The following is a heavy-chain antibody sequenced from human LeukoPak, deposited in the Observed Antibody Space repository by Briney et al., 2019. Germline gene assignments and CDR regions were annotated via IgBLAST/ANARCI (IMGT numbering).Heavy chain of an antibody. CDR3: ASGKWLSGFDY. V-gene: IGHV5-51*01. D-gene: IGHD3-22*01. CDR2: IYPGDSDT. Sequence: RGESLKISCKCSGYSFTSYWIAWVRQMPGKGLEWMGIIYPGDSDTRYSPSFQAQVTISADKSISTAYLQWSSLKASDTAMYYCASGKWLSGFDYWGQGTLVTVSS. CDR1: GYSFTSYW. J-gene: IGHJ4*02.